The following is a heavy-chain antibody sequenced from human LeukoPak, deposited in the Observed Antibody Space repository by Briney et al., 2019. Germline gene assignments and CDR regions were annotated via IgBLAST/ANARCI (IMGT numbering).Heavy chain of an antibody. V-gene: IGHV4-61*01. CDR3: ASKIYVWGSYRQGDYFDY. Sequence: SETLSLTCTVSGGSVSSGSYYWSWIQQPPGKGLEWIGYIYYSGSTNYNPSLKSRVTISVDTSKNQFSLKLSSVTAADTAVYYCASKIYVWGSYRQGDYFDYWGQGTLVTVFS. D-gene: IGHD3-16*02. J-gene: IGHJ4*02. CDR2: IYYSGST. CDR1: GGSVSSGSYY.